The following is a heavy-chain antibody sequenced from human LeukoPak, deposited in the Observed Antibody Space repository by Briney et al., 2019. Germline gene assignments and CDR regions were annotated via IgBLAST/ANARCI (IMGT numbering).Heavy chain of an antibody. CDR1: GGTFSSYA. D-gene: IGHD3-22*01. Sequence: AASVKVSCKASGGTFSSYAISWVRQAPGQGLEWRGWVSTNDGNTVYAQRLQGRVTMTTDTSTSVAYMELRSLTSDDTAVYYCTRAPPGMTMMTDYWGQGTLVTVSS. CDR2: VSTNDGNT. V-gene: IGHV1-18*01. J-gene: IGHJ4*02. CDR3: TRAPPGMTMMTDY.